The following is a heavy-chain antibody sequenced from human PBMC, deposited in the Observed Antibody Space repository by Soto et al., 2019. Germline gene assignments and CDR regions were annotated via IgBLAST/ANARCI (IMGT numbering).Heavy chain of an antibody. J-gene: IGHJ4*02. CDR1: GYTFTSFP. V-gene: IGHV1-18*01. CDR3: ARGGVAARDGVDY. CDR2: NSAYNGNT. D-gene: IGHD6-6*01. Sequence: QVQLVQSGPEVKKPGASVKVSCKASGYTFTSFPLTWVRQAPGQGLEWMGWNSAYNGNTNYAQKLQGRVTMTTDTTASTAYMELSSLRSDDSAVYYCARGGVAARDGVDYWGQGTLVTFAS.